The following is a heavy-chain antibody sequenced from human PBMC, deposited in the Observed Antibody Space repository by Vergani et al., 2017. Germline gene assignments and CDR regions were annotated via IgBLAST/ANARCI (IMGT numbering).Heavy chain of an antibody. CDR1: GFTFSSYG. Sequence: QVQLVESGGGVVQPGRSLRLSCAASGFTFSSYGMHWVRQAPGKGLEWVAVIWYDGSNKYYADSVKGRFTISRDNSKNTLYLQMNSLRAEDTAVYYCARDGAQTADYGDYHFDYWGQGTTVTVSS. D-gene: IGHD4-17*01. CDR2: IWYDGSNK. J-gene: IGHJ4*03. V-gene: IGHV3-33*01. CDR3: ARDGAQTADYGDYHFDY.